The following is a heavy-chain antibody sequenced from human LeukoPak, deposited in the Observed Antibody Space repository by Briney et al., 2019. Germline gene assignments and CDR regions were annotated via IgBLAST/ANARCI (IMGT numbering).Heavy chain of an antibody. CDR1: GGSISSSSYY. D-gene: IGHD2-8*01. CDR2: IYYSGST. V-gene: IGHV4-61*01. Sequence: PSETLSLTCTVSGGSISSSSYYWSWIRQPPGKALEWIGFIYYSGSTIYNPSLKSRVTMWVDTAKKQFSLKLSSVTAADTAVYYCARVYCPNGVCYNSRGWFDPWGQGTLVTVSS. J-gene: IGHJ5*02. CDR3: ARVYCPNGVCYNSRGWFDP.